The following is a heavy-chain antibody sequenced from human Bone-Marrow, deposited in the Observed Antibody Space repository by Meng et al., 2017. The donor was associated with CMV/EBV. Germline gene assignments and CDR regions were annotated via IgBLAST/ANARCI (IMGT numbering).Heavy chain of an antibody. CDR1: GFTFSSYW. CDR3: TREDSSGLYYFDY. Sequence: GGSLRLSCAASGFTFSSYWMHWVRQAPGKGLVWVSRINSDGSSTSYADSVKGRFTISRDNAKNTLYLQMNSLRAEDTAVYYCTREDSSGLYYFDYWGQGTLVTVSS. J-gene: IGHJ4*02. CDR2: INSDGSST. V-gene: IGHV3-74*01. D-gene: IGHD3-22*01.